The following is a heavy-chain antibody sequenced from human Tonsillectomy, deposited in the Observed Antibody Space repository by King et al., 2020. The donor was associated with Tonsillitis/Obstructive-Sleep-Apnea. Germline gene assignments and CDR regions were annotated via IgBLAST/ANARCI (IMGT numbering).Heavy chain of an antibody. CDR1: GFTFSSYA. CDR2: ISGSGGST. Sequence: QLVQSGGGLVQPGGSLRLSCAASGFTFSSYAMNWVRQAPGKGLEWVSAISGSGGSTYYADSVKGRFTISRDNSKNTLYLQMNSLRAEDTAVYYCAKEGAGVVVPAAMPYWYFDLWGRGTLVTVSS. J-gene: IGHJ2*01. D-gene: IGHD2-2*01. CDR3: AKEGAGVVVPAAMPYWYFDL. V-gene: IGHV3-23*04.